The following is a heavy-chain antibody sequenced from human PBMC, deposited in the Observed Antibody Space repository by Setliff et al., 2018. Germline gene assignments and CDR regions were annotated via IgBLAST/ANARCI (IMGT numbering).Heavy chain of an antibody. CDR1: GYIFSDYG. D-gene: IGHD3-22*01. V-gene: IGHV1-18*01. CDR2: ANNNNFNT. J-gene: IGHJ4*02. CDR3: ARINFYVSSGYYYAPDY. Sequence: GASVKVSCKSSGYIFSDYGITWVRQAPGQGLEWMGWANNNNFNTNYAQKFQGRVTMTIDTSTDTVYMELRSLKSDDTALYYCARINFYVSSGYYYAPDYWGPGTLVTSPQ.